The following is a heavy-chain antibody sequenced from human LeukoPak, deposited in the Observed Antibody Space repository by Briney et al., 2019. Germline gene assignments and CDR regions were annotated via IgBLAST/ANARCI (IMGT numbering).Heavy chain of an antibody. CDR3: ASEPERWLQSYDAFDI. D-gene: IGHD5-24*01. CDR2: IIPIFGTA. J-gene: IGHJ3*02. V-gene: IGHV1-69*01. Sequence: SVKVSCKASGGTFSSYAISWVRQAPGPGLEWMGGIIPIFGTANYAQKFQGRVTITADESTSTAYLALSRLASEDTAVSFCASEPERWLQSYDAFDIWGQGTMVTLSS. CDR1: GGTFSSYA.